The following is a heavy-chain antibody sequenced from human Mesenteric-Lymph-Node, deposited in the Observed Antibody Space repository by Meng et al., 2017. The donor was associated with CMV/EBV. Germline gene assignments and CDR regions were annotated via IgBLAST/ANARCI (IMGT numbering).Heavy chain of an antibody. Sequence: LSLTCAASVLTFSRHGMHWVRHAPGKGLEWVAFTPYDGSNVYYGDSAKGRLTIFRDNSKKTLYLQMTSLRSEDTAVYYYAKDQGYLTYSFNYWCQGTLVTVSS. V-gene: IGHV3-30*02. CDR1: VLTFSRHG. D-gene: IGHD5-12*01. J-gene: IGHJ4*02. CDR2: TPYDGSNV. CDR3: AKDQGYLTYSFNY.